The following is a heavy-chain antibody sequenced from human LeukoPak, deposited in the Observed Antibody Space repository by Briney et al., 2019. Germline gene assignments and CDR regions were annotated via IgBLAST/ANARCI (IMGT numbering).Heavy chain of an antibody. Sequence: GGSLRLSCAASGSTFSSHWMSWVRQAPGKGLEWVANIKQDGSETYYVDSVKGRFTISRDNAKNSLFLQMNSLRAEDTAVYYCARDGEMPTIYFDYWGQGTLVTVSS. D-gene: IGHD5-24*01. J-gene: IGHJ4*02. CDR1: GSTFSSHW. CDR3: ARDGEMPTIYFDY. CDR2: IKQDGSET. V-gene: IGHV3-7*01.